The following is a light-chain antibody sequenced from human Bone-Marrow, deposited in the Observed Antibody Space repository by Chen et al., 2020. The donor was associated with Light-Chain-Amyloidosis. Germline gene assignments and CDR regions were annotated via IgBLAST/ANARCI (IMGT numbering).Light chain of an antibody. CDR2: EDT. Sequence: QSALTQPASVSGSPGQSITISCTGTNNVVGGHAFGSWYQRHPGKAPKFLIYEDTERAAGDSNRVSGSRSGDTASLTISGLQAEDEADYYCSSFAAGSTGVFGGGTSLTVL. J-gene: IGLJ3*02. V-gene: IGLV2-23*01. CDR1: NNVVGGHAF. CDR3: SSFAAGSTGV.